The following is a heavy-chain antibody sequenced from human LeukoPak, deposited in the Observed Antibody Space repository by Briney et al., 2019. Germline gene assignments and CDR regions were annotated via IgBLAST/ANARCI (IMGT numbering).Heavy chain of an antibody. CDR3: ASFPLYGGNSNY. V-gene: IGHV1-2*02. D-gene: IGHD4-23*01. Sequence: ASVKVSCKASGYTFTGYYMHWVRQAPGQGLEWMGWINPNSGGTNYARKFQGRVTMTRDTSISTAYMELSRLRSDDTAVYYCASFPLYGGNSNYWGQGTLVTVSS. CDR2: INPNSGGT. J-gene: IGHJ4*02. CDR1: GYTFTGYY.